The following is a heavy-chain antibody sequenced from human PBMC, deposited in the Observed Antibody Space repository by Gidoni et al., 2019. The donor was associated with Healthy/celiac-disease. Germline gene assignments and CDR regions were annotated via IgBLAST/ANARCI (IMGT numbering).Heavy chain of an antibody. D-gene: IGHD2-2*01. Sequence: QVQLVQSGAEVKKPGSSVKVSCKASGGTFSSYTISWLRQAPGQGLEWMGRIIPILGNANYAQKFQGRVTITADKSTSTAYMELSSLRSEDTAVYYCARVTRYCSSTSCYAAFDIWGQGTMVTVSS. CDR2: IIPILGNA. J-gene: IGHJ3*02. CDR3: ARVTRYCSSTSCYAAFDI. V-gene: IGHV1-69*08. CDR1: GGTFSSYT.